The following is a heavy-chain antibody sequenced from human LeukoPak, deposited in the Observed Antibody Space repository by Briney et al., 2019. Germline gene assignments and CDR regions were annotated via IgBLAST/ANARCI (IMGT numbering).Heavy chain of an antibody. J-gene: IGHJ4*02. Sequence: SETLSLTSAVSGYSISGGYYWGWIRQPPGKGLEWIGNIFHSGISHYNPSLSSRLTMSVDTSKNQFSLNLRSVTAADTAVYYCVRTTYYYDTSGHLGFDHWGQGTLVTVSS. CDR1: GYSISGGYY. CDR3: VRTTYYYDTSGHLGFDH. V-gene: IGHV4-38-2*01. CDR2: IFHSGIS. D-gene: IGHD3-22*01.